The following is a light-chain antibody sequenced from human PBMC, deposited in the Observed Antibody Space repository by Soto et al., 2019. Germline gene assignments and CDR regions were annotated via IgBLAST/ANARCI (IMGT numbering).Light chain of an antibody. Sequence: DLPMTQSPSSLSASVGDRVTITCRASQGISNFLAWHQQKPGKVPKLLIYAASTLQSGVPSRFSASGSGTDFTLTITSLQPEDVATYYCQEYNSAPWTFGQGTKVEIK. V-gene: IGKV1-27*01. CDR3: QEYNSAPWT. CDR1: QGISNF. CDR2: AAS. J-gene: IGKJ1*01.